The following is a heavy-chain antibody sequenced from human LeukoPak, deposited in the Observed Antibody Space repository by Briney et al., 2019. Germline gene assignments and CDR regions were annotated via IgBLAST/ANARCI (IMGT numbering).Heavy chain of an antibody. CDR1: GFTFSSYA. Sequence: GGSLRLSCEASGFTFSSYAMSWVRQAPGKGLEWVSAISGSGVTTHYAGSVKGRFSISRDNSKNTLYLQMNSLRAEDTAVYYCARDQQLVPGNYYYVMDVWGQGTTVTVSS. D-gene: IGHD6-13*01. J-gene: IGHJ6*02. CDR2: ISGSGVTT. CDR3: ARDQQLVPGNYYYVMDV. V-gene: IGHV3-23*01.